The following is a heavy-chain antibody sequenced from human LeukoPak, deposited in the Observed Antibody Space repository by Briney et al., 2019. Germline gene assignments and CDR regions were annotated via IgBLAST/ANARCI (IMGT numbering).Heavy chain of an antibody. CDR1: GFTFSSYA. V-gene: IGHV3-23*01. CDR3: AKALEVTAIFDY. CDR2: ISGSGGST. D-gene: IGHD2-21*02. Sequence: GGSLRLSRAASGFTFSSYAMSWVRQAPGKGLEWVSAISGSGGSTYYADSVKGRFTISRDNSKSTLYLQMNSLRAEDTAVYYCAKALEVTAIFDYWGQGTLVTVSS. J-gene: IGHJ4*02.